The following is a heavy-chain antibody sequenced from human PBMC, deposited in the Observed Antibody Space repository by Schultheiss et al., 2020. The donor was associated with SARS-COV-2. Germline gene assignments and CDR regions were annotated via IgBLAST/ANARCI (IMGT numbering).Heavy chain of an antibody. CDR2: IIPIFGTA. CDR3: ARDRYDFWSGYVSYWYFDL. Sequence: SVKVSCKASGGTFSSYAISWVRQAPGQGLEWMGGIIPIFGTANYAQKFQGRVTITADESTSTAYMVLSSLRSEDTAVYYCARDRYDFWSGYVSYWYFDLWGRGTLVTGSS. CDR1: GGTFSSYA. D-gene: IGHD3-3*01. V-gene: IGHV1-69*13. J-gene: IGHJ2*01.